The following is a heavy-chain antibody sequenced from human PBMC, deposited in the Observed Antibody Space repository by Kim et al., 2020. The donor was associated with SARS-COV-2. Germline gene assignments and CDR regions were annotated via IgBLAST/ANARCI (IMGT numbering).Heavy chain of an antibody. CDR1: GGSISSGGYD. CDR2: IHSSGST. D-gene: IGHD5-12*01. V-gene: IGHV4-31*03. CDR3: ASTSRDGYRTIDY. Sequence: SETLSLTCTVSGGSISSGGYDWSWIRQHPGKGLEWIGYIHSSGSTYYNPSLNSRVTISVDTSKNQFSLKLSSVTAADTAVYYCASTSRDGYRTIDYWGQGTLVTVSS. J-gene: IGHJ4*02.